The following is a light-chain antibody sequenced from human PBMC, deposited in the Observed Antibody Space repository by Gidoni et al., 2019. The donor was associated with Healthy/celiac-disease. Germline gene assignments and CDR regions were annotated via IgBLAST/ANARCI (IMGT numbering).Light chain of an antibody. CDR1: QDISNY. J-gene: IGKJ2*04. CDR3: QQYDNLPPCS. V-gene: IGKV1-33*01. CDR2: DAS. Sequence: IQMTQSPSSLSASVGDRVTIPCQASQDISNYLNWYQQKPGKAPKLLIYDASNLETGVPSRCSGSGAGKDFTFTISTLQPEDIATYYCQQYDNLPPCSFGQGTKLEIK.